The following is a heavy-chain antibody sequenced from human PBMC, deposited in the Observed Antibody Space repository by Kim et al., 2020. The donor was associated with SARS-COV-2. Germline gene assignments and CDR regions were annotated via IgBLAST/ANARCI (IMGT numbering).Heavy chain of an antibody. CDR3: ANSYYYDNDAYDI. J-gene: IGHJ3*02. CDR2: ISYDGSIK. CDR1: GFTFSSYG. D-gene: IGHD3-22*01. Sequence: GGSLRLSCAASGFTFSSYGMHWVRQAPGKGLEWVAVISYDGSIKYYADSVKGRFTISRDNSKNTLYLQMNSLRAEDTAVYYCANSYYYDNDAYDIWGQGTMVTGSS. V-gene: IGHV3-30*18.